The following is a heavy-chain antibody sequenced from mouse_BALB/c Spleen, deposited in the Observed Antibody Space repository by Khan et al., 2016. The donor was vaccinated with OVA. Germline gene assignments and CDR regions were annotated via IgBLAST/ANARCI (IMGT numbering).Heavy chain of an antibody. V-gene: IGHV9-3-1*01. Sequence: QIQLVQSGPALKKPGETVKISCKASGYTFTNYGMNWVKQAPGKGLKWMGWINTYTGEPTYADALKGRFAFSFENADSTAYLQINNLKNEYTDTYFCARDGNYWYFDVWGAGTTVTVSS. CDR2: INTYTGEP. CDR1: GYTFTNYG. CDR3: ARDGNYWYFDV. D-gene: IGHD2-1*01. J-gene: IGHJ1*01.